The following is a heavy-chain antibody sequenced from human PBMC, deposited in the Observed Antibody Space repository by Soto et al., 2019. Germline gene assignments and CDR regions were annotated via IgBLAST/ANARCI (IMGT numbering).Heavy chain of an antibody. CDR1: GFTFSSYG. D-gene: IGHD2-21*02. Sequence: QVQLVESGGGVVQPGRSLRLSCAASGFTFSSYGMHWVRQAPGKGLEWVAVIWYDGSNKYYADSVKGRFTISRDNSKNTLYLQMNSLRAEDTAMYYCARDHKYGGNSAFDYWGQGTLVTVSS. J-gene: IGHJ4*02. CDR3: ARDHKYGGNSAFDY. V-gene: IGHV3-33*01. CDR2: IWYDGSNK.